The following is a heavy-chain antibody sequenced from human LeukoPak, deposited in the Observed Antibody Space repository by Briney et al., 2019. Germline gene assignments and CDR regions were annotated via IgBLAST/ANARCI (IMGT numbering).Heavy chain of an antibody. Sequence: SLXXXXXASGFTXDDYTMHWVRQAPGKGLEWVSLISWDGGSTYYADSVKGRFTISRDNSKNSLYLQMNSLRTEDTALYYCAKDIYGDYAIWGQGTLVTVSS. J-gene: IGHJ4*02. V-gene: IGHV3-43*01. D-gene: IGHD4-17*01. CDR1: GFTXDDYT. CDR2: ISWDGGST. CDR3: AKDIYGDYAI.